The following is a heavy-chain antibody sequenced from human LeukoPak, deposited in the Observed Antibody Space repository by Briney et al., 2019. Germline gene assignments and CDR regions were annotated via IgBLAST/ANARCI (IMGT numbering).Heavy chain of an antibody. J-gene: IGHJ6*02. CDR2: MYYTGST. CDR1: GGSISSDY. Sequence: SETLSLTCSVSGGSISSDYWSWIRQPPGKGLEWIGYMYYTGSTNYNPSFKSRVTISLATSKTQFSLKLSSVTPADTAVYYCARVSVVYGMDVWGQGTTVTVSS. V-gene: IGHV4-59*01. CDR3: ARVSVVYGMDV.